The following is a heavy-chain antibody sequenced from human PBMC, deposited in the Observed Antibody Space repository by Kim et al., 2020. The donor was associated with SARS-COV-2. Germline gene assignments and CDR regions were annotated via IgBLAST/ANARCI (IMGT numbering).Heavy chain of an antibody. Sequence: GGSLRLSCAASGFTFSSYWMSWVRQAPGKGLEWVANIKQDGSEKYYVDSVKGRFTISRDNAKNSLYLQMNSLRAEDTAVYYCARGGPRGYSYGAYGMDVWGQGTTVTVSS. CDR3: ARGGPRGYSYGAYGMDV. J-gene: IGHJ6*02. CDR1: GFTFSSYW. V-gene: IGHV3-7*05. D-gene: IGHD5-18*01. CDR2: IKQDGSEK.